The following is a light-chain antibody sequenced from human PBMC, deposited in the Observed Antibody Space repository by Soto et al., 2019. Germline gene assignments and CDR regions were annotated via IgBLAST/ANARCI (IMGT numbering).Light chain of an antibody. CDR1: SSDVGGYNY. CDR3: SSYTTSTTIE. J-gene: IGLJ2*01. CDR2: EVT. V-gene: IGLV2-14*01. Sequence: QSALTQPASVSGSPGQSITISCTGTSSDVGGYNYVSWYQQHPGKAPKLVIYEVTKRPSGVSNRFSGSKSGNTASLTISGLQAEDETDYYCSSYTTSTTIEIGGGTKLTVL.